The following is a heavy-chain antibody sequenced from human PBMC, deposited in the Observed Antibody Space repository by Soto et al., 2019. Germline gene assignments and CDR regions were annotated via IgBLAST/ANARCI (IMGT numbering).Heavy chain of an antibody. D-gene: IGHD3-3*01. V-gene: IGHV4-39*01. J-gene: IGHJ4*02. CDR1: GGSISSSSYY. Sequence: SETLSLTCTVSGGSISSSSYYWGWVRQPPGKGLEWIGSIYYSGSTYYNPSLKSRVTISVDTSKNQFSLKLSSVTAADTAVYYCAVHDLNYDFWSGYYRGSKFDYWGQGTLVTVSS. CDR2: IYYSGST. CDR3: AVHDLNYDFWSGYYRGSKFDY.